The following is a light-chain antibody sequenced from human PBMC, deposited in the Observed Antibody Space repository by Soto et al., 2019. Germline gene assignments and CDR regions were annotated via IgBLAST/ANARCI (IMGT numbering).Light chain of an antibody. CDR3: QQSFSSPPIT. V-gene: IGKV1-39*01. J-gene: IGKJ5*01. CDR1: QSISNF. CDR2: SAS. Sequence: DIQMTQSPSSLSASVGDRITITCRASQSISNFLNWYQQKPGKAPKLLIHSASTLQSGVPSRFSGSGSGTDFTLTISGLQPEDVATYYCQQSFSSPPITFGQGTRLEIK.